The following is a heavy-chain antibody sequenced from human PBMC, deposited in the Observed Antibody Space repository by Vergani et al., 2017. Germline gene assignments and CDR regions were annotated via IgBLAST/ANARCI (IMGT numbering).Heavy chain of an antibody. V-gene: IGHV1-69*04. D-gene: IGHD4-11*01. CDR3: ARLLTTSRGPPDFDAFDI. CDR2: IIPILGIA. CDR1: GGTFSSYA. Sequence: QVQLVQSGAEVKKPGSSVKVSCKASGGTFSSYAISWVRQAPGQGLEWMGRIIPILGIANNAQKFQGRVTMTADKSTSTAYMELSSLRSEDTAVYYCARLLTTSRGPPDFDAFDIWGQGTMVTVSS. J-gene: IGHJ3*02.